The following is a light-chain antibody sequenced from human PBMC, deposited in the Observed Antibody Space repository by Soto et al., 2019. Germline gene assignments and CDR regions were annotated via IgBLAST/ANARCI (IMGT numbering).Light chain of an antibody. CDR3: QQSYSTPSIT. V-gene: IGKV1-39*01. CDR1: QSISRY. CDR2: AAS. J-gene: IGKJ5*01. Sequence: DIQMTQSPSSLSASVGDRVTITCRASQSISRYLNWYQQKPGKAPKLLIYAASSLQSGFPSRFSGSGSGTDFTLTISSLQPEDFATYYCQQSYSTPSITFGQGTRLEIK.